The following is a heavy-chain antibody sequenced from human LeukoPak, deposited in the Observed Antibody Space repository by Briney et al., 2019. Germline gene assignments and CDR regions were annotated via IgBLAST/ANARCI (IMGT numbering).Heavy chain of an antibody. D-gene: IGHD1-26*01. Sequence: ASVTVSCKASGYTFTSYAMHWVRQAPGQRLEWMGWINAGNGNTKYSQKFQGRVTITRDTSASTAYMELSSLRSEDTAVYYCAREAWYSGSRYYYYGMDVWGQGTTVTVSS. CDR2: INAGNGNT. CDR3: AREAWYSGSRYYYYGMDV. V-gene: IGHV1-3*01. J-gene: IGHJ6*02. CDR1: GYTFTSYA.